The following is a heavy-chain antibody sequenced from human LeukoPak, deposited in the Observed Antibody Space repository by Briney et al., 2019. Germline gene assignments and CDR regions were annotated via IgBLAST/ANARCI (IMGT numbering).Heavy chain of an antibody. CDR3: ARDSAARGRYSVAGPFDF. J-gene: IGHJ4*02. CDR2: ISSSSSYI. Sequence: GGSLRLSCAASGFTFSSYSMNWVRQAPGKGLEWVSSISSSSSYIYYADSVKGRFTISRDDAKNSVYLQMNSLRAEDTAVYYCARDSAARGRYSVAGPFDFWGQGSLVTVSS. V-gene: IGHV3-21*01. CDR1: GFTFSSYS. D-gene: IGHD6-19*01.